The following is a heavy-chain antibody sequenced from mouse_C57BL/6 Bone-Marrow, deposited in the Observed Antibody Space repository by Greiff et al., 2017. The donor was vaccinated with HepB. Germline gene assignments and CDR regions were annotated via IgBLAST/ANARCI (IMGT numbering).Heavy chain of an antibody. J-gene: IGHJ3*01. V-gene: IGHV1-82*01. CDR3: ARSTMVTRFAY. Sequence: VQLQQSGPELVKPGASVKISCKASGYAFSSSWMNWVKQRPGKGLEWIGRIYPGDGDTNYNGKFKGKATLTAAKSSSTAYMQLSSLTSEDSAVYFCARSTMVTRFAYWGQGTLVTVSA. CDR2: IYPGDGDT. CDR1: GYAFSSSW. D-gene: IGHD2-2*01.